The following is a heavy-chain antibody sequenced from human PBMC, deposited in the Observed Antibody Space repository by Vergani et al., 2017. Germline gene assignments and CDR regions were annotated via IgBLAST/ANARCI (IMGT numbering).Heavy chain of an antibody. CDR3: ARGPPHYYGSGPPFDY. CDR2: IYHSGST. D-gene: IGHD3-10*01. J-gene: IGHJ4*02. V-gene: IGHV4-30-2*01. CDR1: GGSISSGGYS. Sequence: QLQLQESGSGLAKPSQTLSFTCAVSGGSISSGGYSWSWIRQPPGKGLEWIGYIYHSGSTYYNPSLKSRVTISVDRSKNQFSLKLSSVTAADTAVYYCARGPPHYYGSGPPFDYWGQGTLVTVSS.